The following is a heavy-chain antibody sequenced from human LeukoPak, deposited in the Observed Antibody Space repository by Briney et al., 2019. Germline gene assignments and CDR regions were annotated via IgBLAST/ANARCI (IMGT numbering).Heavy chain of an antibody. CDR3: ARGTVKYSDGPKTLDYFDY. Sequence: KPSETLSLTCAVYGGSFSGYYWSWIRQPPGKGLEWIGEINHSGSTNYNPSLKSRVTISVDTSKNQFSLKLSSVTAADTAVYYCARGTVKYSDGPKTLDYFDYWGQGTLVTVSS. J-gene: IGHJ4*02. V-gene: IGHV4-34*01. CDR2: INHSGST. D-gene: IGHD5-18*01. CDR1: GGSFSGYY.